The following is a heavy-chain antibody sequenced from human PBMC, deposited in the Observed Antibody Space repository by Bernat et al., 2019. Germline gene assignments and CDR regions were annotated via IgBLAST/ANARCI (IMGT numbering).Heavy chain of an antibody. CDR1: GYSISTSNYY. CDR3: TSHSASTGGMDV. Sequence: QQQLQESGPGLVKPSETLSLTCTVSGYSISTSNYYWAWVRQPPGKGLDWIGTIYFTGIAYYSPSFKSQVTISIDTSKNQYSLNLHSVTAADTAVYYCTSHSASTGGMDVWGQGATVTVSS. CDR2: IYFTGIA. D-gene: IGHD1-26*01. J-gene: IGHJ6*02. V-gene: IGHV4-39*01.